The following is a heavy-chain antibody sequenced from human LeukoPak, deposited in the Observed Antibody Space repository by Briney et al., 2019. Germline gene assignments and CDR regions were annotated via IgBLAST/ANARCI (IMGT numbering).Heavy chain of an antibody. CDR2: TYYRSKWYN. Sequence: SQTLSLTCAISGDSVSSNSAAWNWIRQSPSRGLEWLGRTYYRSKWYNDYAVSVKSRITINPDTSKNQFSLQLNSVTPEDTAVYYCARVPYDYVWGSYRPFDYWGQGTLVTVSS. CDR3: ARVPYDYVWGSYRPFDY. J-gene: IGHJ4*02. CDR1: GDSVSSNSAA. V-gene: IGHV6-1*01. D-gene: IGHD3-16*02.